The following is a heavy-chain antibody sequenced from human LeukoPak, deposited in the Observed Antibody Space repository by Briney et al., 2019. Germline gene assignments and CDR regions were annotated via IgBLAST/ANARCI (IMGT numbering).Heavy chain of an antibody. D-gene: IGHD3-10*01. Sequence: ASVKVPCKASGGTFSSYAISWVRQAPGQGLEWMGRIIPILGIANYAQKFQGRVTITADKSTSTAYMELSSLRSEDTAVYYCARDTKNYGSGSSFDYWGQGTLVTVSS. CDR1: GGTFSSYA. CDR3: ARDTKNYGSGSSFDY. CDR2: IIPILGIA. J-gene: IGHJ4*02. V-gene: IGHV1-69*04.